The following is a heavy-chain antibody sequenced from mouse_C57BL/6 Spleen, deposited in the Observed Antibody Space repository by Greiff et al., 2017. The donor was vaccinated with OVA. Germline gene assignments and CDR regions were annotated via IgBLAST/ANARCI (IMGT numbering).Heavy chain of an antibody. CDR1: GFNFKNTY. V-gene: IGHV14-3*01. CDR3: ARSGYDYAWFAY. Sequence: VQLQQSVAELVRPGASVKLSCTASGFNFKNTYMHWVKQRPEQGLEWIGRIDPANGNTKYAQKFQGKATITADTSSNTAYLQLSSLTSEDTAIYYCARSGYDYAWFAYWGQGTLVTVSA. CDR2: IDPANGNT. D-gene: IGHD2-4*01. J-gene: IGHJ3*01.